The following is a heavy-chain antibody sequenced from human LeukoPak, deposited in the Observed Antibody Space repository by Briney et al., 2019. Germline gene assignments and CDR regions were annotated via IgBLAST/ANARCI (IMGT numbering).Heavy chain of an antibody. D-gene: IGHD5-24*01. V-gene: IGHV1-46*01. CDR2: INPSDGGT. CDR3: ARDVAREFDY. Sequence: GASVKVSCQASGYLFISYYIHWVRQAPGQGLEWMGVINPSDGGTNYAQKFQGRVTMTRDMSTSTVYMDLNSLRSDDTAVYYCARDVAREFDYWGQGTLVTVSS. J-gene: IGHJ4*02. CDR1: GYLFISYY.